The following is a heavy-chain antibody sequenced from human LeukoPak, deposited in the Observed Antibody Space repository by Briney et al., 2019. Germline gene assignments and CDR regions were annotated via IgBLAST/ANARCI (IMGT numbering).Heavy chain of an antibody. CDR1: GFTFSAYS. V-gene: IGHV3-21*01. CDR3: AREEQWLIDY. J-gene: IGHJ4*02. D-gene: IGHD6-19*01. Sequence: NPGGSLRLSCAASGFTFSAYSMNWVRQAPGKGLEWVSSISSDSSSIYYADSVKGRFTISRDNAKNSLYLQMNSLRAEDTAVYYCAREEQWLIDYWGQGTLVTVSS. CDR2: ISSDSSSI.